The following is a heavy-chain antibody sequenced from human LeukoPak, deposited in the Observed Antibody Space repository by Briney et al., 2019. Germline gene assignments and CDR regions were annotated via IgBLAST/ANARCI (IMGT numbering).Heavy chain of an antibody. V-gene: IGHV4-59*13. D-gene: IGHD5-18*01. CDR1: GGSISNDY. Sequence: SETLSLTCTVSGGSISNDYWSWVRQPPGKGLEWIAYINNNWNTNYSPSLKSRATISIDTSKNQFSLNLNSVTAADTAVYYCARDGLWIQNAFDIWGQGTMVTVSS. CDR3: ARDGLWIQNAFDI. J-gene: IGHJ3*02. CDR2: INNNWNT.